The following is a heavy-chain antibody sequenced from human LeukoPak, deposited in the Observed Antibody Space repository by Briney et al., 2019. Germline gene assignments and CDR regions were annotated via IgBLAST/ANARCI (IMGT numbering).Heavy chain of an antibody. CDR2: ISSPGTTI. J-gene: IGHJ4*02. Sequence: GGSLRLSCAASGFTFSSFEMSWVRQAPGKGLEWVSYISSPGTTIYYADSVKGRFTISRDNAKNSLYLQMNSLRAEDTAVYYCARVRQQLFDYWGQGTLVPSPQ. D-gene: IGHD6-13*01. CDR3: ARVRQQLFDY. V-gene: IGHV3-48*03. CDR1: GFTFSSFE.